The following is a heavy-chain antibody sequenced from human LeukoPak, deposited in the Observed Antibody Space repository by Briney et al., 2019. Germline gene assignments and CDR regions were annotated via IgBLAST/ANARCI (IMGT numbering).Heavy chain of an antibody. CDR2: IWEDGSQK. CDR1: GFTLNKYW. CDR3: ARGDSSSKIDY. D-gene: IGHD6-6*01. V-gene: IGHV3-7*01. Sequence: GGSLRLSCAASGFTLNKYWMNWVRQASGKGLEGVANIWEDGSQKYYVDSVKGRFTISRDNAKNSLYLQMNSLRAEDTAVYYCARGDSSSKIDYWGQGTLVTVSS. J-gene: IGHJ4*02.